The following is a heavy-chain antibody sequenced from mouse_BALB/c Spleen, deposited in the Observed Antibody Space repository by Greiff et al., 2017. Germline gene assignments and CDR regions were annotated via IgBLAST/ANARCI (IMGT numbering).Heavy chain of an antibody. V-gene: IGHV3-2*02. CDR1: GYSITSDYA. CDR2: ISYSGST. CDR3: ARDYGYGAY. Sequence: DVQLQESGPGLVKPSQSLSLTCTVTGYSITSDYAWNWIRQFPGNKLEWMGYISYSGSTSYNPSLKSRISITRDTSKIQFFLQLNSVTTEDTATYYCARDYGYGAYWGQGTLVTVSA. D-gene: IGHD2-2*01. J-gene: IGHJ3*01.